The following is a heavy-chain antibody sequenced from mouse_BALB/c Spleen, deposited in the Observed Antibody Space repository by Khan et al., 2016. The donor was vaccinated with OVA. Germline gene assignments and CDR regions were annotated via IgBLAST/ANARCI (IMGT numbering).Heavy chain of an antibody. Sequence: EVQLQESGPGLVKPSQSLSLTCTVTGYSITSDYAWNWIRQFPGNKLEWMGYISYSGSTTYNPFLKSRISITRDTSKDPFFLQLKSVTSEDTATYYCASELGRYDALDYWGQGTSVTVSS. D-gene: IGHD4-1*01. CDR1: GYSITSDYA. V-gene: IGHV3-2*02. J-gene: IGHJ4*01. CDR3: ASELGRYDALDY. CDR2: ISYSGST.